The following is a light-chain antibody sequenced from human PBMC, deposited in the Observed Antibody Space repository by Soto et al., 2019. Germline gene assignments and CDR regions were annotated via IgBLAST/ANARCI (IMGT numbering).Light chain of an antibody. V-gene: IGKV1-8*01. CDR2: AAS. Sequence: ASRRTQSPSSFSASTGDRFTITCRASQGISSYLAWYEQKPGKAPKLLIYAASTLQSGVPSRFSGSGSGTDFTLTISCLQSEDFATYYCQQYYSYPLTFGGGTKVEIK. CDR3: QQYYSYPLT. CDR1: QGISSY. J-gene: IGKJ4*01.